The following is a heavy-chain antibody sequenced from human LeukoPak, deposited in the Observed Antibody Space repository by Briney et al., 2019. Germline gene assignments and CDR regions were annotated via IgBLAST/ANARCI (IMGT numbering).Heavy chain of an antibody. CDR1: GFSFSGHW. D-gene: IGHD2-2*01. CDR3: AREVLIVVEPAANTIDY. Sequence: GGSLRLSCTASGFSFSGHWMHWARQLLGKGLVWVSRISPTGSTTSYADSVKGRFTVSRDNAKNSLFLQMNSLRVEDTAVYFCAREVLIVVEPAANTIDYWGQGTRVTVSS. V-gene: IGHV3-74*01. J-gene: IGHJ4*02. CDR2: ISPTGSTT.